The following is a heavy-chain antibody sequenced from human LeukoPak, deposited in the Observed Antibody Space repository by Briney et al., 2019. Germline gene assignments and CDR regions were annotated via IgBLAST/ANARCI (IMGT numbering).Heavy chain of an antibody. Sequence: GESLKISCKGSGYSFTSYWIGWVRQMPGKGLEWMGIIYPGDSDTRYSPSFQGQVTISADKSISTAYLQWSSLKASDTDMYYCARLNDYYGSGSYEGAPDYWGQGTLVTVSS. J-gene: IGHJ4*02. CDR3: ARLNDYYGSGSYEGAPDY. CDR2: IYPGDSDT. CDR1: GYSFTSYW. D-gene: IGHD3-10*01. V-gene: IGHV5-51*01.